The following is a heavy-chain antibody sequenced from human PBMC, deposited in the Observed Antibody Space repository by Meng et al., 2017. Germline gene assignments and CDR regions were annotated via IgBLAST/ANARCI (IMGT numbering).Heavy chain of an antibody. CDR3: ARATEWGLDAFDI. CDR2: IYYSGST. J-gene: IGHJ3*02. V-gene: IGHV4-39*07. Sequence: LRLSCPVSGGSISSSSYYWGWIRQPPGKGLEWIGSIYYSGSTYYNPYLKSRVTISVDPSKNQFSLKLSSVTAADTAVYYCARATEWGLDAFDIWGQGTMVTVSS. D-gene: IGHD1-26*01. CDR1: GGSISSSSYY.